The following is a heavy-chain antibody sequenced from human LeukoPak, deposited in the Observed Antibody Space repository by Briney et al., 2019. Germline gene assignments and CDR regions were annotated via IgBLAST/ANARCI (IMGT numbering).Heavy chain of an antibody. Sequence: GGSLRLSCAASGFTFSSYAMSWVRQAPGKRLEWVSAISGSGGSTYYADSVKGRFTISRDNSENTLYLQMNSLRAEDTAVYYCAKDSTYYYDSSGYHHDYWGQGTLVTVSS. CDR3: AKDSTYYYDSSGYHHDY. J-gene: IGHJ4*02. V-gene: IGHV3-23*01. CDR1: GFTFSSYA. D-gene: IGHD3-22*01. CDR2: ISGSGGST.